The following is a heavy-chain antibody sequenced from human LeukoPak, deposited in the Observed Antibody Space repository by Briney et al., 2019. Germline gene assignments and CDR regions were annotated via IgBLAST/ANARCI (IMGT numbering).Heavy chain of an antibody. J-gene: IGHJ5*02. D-gene: IGHD2-21*02. V-gene: IGHV1-8*03. CDR3: ARGNRGVILTAMRGNWFDA. CDR1: GYTFINYD. Sequence: ASVKVSCKASGYTFINYDINWVRQAPGQGLEWMGWMNPNSANTGYAQKFQGRVTITRNTSIGTAFMELSNLRSEDTAVYYCARGNRGVILTAMRGNWFDAWGQGTLVTVSS. CDR2: MNPNSANT.